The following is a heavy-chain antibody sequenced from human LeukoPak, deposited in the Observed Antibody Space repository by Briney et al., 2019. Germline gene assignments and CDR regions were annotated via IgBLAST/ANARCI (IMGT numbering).Heavy chain of an antibody. Sequence: GGSLRLSCAASGFTFSSYGMHWVRQAPGKGLEWVAFIRYDGSNKYYADSVKGRFTISRDNSKNTLYLQMNSLRAEDTAVYYCAKRRGKAAARSVGAFDIWGQGTMVTVSS. V-gene: IGHV3-30*02. CDR1: GFTFSSYG. CDR2: IRYDGSNK. J-gene: IGHJ3*02. D-gene: IGHD6-13*01. CDR3: AKRRGKAAARSVGAFDI.